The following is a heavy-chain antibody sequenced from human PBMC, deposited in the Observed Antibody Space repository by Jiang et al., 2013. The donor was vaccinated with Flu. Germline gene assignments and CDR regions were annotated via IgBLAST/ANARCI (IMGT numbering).Heavy chain of an antibody. J-gene: IGHJ6*02. CDR2: IIPIVGTA. V-gene: IGHV1-69*01. CDR1: GGTFSHYA. Sequence: SGAEVKKPGSSVKVSCKASGGTFSHYAISWVRQAPGQGLEWMGGIIPIVGTAYAQRFQGRLTISAHESTRTADIELSSLTSDDTAVYYCARGSQAADYYYGMDVWAKGPQSPSP. CDR3: ARGSQAADYYYGMDV. D-gene: IGHD6-13*01.